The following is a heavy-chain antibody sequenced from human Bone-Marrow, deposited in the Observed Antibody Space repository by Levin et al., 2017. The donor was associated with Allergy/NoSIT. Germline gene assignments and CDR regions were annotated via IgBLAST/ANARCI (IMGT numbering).Heavy chain of an antibody. V-gene: IGHV4-59*01. J-gene: IGHJ4*02. CDR1: GGSISGYY. CDR3: ARAGKIASIFGVVITGGLNN. CDR2: IYNSGRT. D-gene: IGHD3-3*01. Sequence: PSETLSLTCTVSGGSISGYYWSWIRQPPGKGLEWIGYIYNSGRTNYNPSLKSRVTISVDTSKNQFSLRLTSVTAADTAVYYCARAGKIASIFGVVITGGLNNWGQGTLVTVSS.